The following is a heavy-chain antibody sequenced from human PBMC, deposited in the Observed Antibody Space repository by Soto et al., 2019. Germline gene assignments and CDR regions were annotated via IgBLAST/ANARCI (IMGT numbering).Heavy chain of an antibody. CDR2: ISPSSDTI. J-gene: IGHJ5*02. V-gene: IGHV3-48*01. CDR3: ARESRDNHNYFDH. D-gene: IGHD1-1*01. CDR1: GFTFSSII. Sequence: DVQLVESGGGLVQPGGSLRLSCAASGFTFSSIIINWVRQAPGKGLEWVSYISPSSDTIYYAASVKGRFTISRDNARKTVYLHMNSLTAEDTAVYFGARESRDNHNYFDHWGQGTRVTVSS.